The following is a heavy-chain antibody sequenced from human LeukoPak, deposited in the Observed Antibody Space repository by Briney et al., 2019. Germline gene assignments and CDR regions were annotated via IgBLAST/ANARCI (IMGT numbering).Heavy chain of an antibody. Sequence: GASVKVSCKASGGTIRGFVINWVRQAPGEGLEWMGRINTLSGTTNYTQKFQGRVTMTTDEPTTTVFMELSRLTSEDTAVYYCTRGDDFLAAYNYMDVWGKGSSVIVSS. V-gene: IGHV1-69*05. CDR3: TRGDDFLAAYNYMDV. D-gene: IGHD3-9*01. J-gene: IGHJ6*03. CDR1: GGTIRGFV. CDR2: INTLSGTT.